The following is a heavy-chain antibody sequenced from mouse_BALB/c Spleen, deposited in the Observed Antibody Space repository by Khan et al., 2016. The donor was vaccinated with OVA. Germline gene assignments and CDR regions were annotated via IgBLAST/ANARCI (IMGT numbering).Heavy chain of an antibody. J-gene: IGHJ1*01. Sequence: QIQLLQSGPGLKKPGGTVKSSCKASGYTFTNYGMNWVQQTPGKGLKLMACINTYTGEPTYADSLKGRFAFSVETSANTAYLQISNLKNEDMTTYYCASISSYWCCAVWGEGTTVTVSS. D-gene: IGHD6-2*01. CDR2: INTYTGEP. CDR3: ASISSYWCCAV. CDR1: GYTFTNYG. V-gene: IGHV9-1*02.